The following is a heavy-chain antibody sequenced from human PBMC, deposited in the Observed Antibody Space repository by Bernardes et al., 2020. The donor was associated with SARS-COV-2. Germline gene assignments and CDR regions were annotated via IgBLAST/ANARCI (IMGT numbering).Heavy chain of an antibody. CDR2: INQDGSET. CDR3: ARIYSTSSFDFDY. Sequence: GGSLRLSCAASGFTFSTFWMTWVRQAPGKGLEWVDNINQDGSETFYVDSVKGRFTISRDNAKNSLFMEMNTLRAEDTAVYYCARIYSTSSFDFDYWGQGTLVTVSS. V-gene: IGHV3-7*01. D-gene: IGHD6-6*01. CDR1: GFTFSTFW. J-gene: IGHJ4*02.